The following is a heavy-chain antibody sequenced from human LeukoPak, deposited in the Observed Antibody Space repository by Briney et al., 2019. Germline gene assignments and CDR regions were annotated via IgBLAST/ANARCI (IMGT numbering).Heavy chain of an antibody. CDR1: GFTFSSYW. V-gene: IGHV3-7*04. J-gene: IGHJ3*02. CDR3: ARGDYYDSSDYYIDAFDI. CDR2: IRQDGSEK. Sequence: GGSLRLSCAASGFTFSSYWMSWVRQAPGKGLEWVANIRQDGSEKYYVDSVKGRFTISRDNAKNSLYLQINSLRAEDTAVYYCARGDYYDSSDYYIDAFDIWGQGTMVTVSS. D-gene: IGHD3-22*01.